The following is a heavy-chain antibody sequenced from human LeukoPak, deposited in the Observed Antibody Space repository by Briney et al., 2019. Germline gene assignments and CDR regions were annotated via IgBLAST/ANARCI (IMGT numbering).Heavy chain of an antibody. J-gene: IGHJ3*02. CDR3: AKDYLEIAAAAPYAFDI. CDR2: ISYDGSNK. V-gene: IGHV3-30*18. CDR1: GFTFSSYG. D-gene: IGHD6-13*01. Sequence: QPGGSLRLSCAASGFTFSSYGMHWVRQAPGKGLEWVAVISYDGSNKYYADSVKGRFTISRDNSKNTLYLQMNSLRAEDTAVYYCAKDYLEIAAAAPYAFDIWGQGTMVTVSS.